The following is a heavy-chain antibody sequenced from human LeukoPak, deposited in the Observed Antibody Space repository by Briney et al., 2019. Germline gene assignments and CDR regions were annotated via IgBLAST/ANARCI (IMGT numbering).Heavy chain of an antibody. V-gene: IGHV3-23*01. CDR3: AKDLQPYYYDSWGAFDI. D-gene: IGHD3-22*01. J-gene: IGHJ3*02. CDR1: GFTFSSYA. Sequence: QTGGSLRLSCAASGFTFSSYAMSWVRQAPGKGLEWVSAISGSGGSTYYADSVKGRFTISRDNSKNTLYLQMNSLRAEDTAVYYCAKDLQPYYYDSWGAFDIWGQGTMVTVSS. CDR2: ISGSGGST.